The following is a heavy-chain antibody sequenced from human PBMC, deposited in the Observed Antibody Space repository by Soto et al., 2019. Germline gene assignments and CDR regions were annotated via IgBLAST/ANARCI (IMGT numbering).Heavy chain of an antibody. V-gene: IGHV3-53*01. CDR2: SYSGGNT. CDR1: GFDVSSNY. CDR3: TRGYGAGSYFSDH. D-gene: IGHD3-10*01. J-gene: IGHJ5*02. Sequence: GRSLRLSCAASGFDVSSNYMTWVRQAPGKGLEWVSASYSGGNTYYADSVKGRFTSSRDNFQSTLYLQMNSLTAEDTAVYYCTRGYGAGSYFSDHWGQGTLVTVSS.